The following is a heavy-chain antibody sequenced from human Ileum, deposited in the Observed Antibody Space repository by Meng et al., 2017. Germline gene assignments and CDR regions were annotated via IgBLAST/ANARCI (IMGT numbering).Heavy chain of an antibody. CDR3: AIDSRWVSAGRFC. CDR1: GFTFSSYS. D-gene: IGHD6-13*01. J-gene: IGHJ4*02. CDR2: LNKGGDSA. Sequence: GESLKISCAASGFTFSSYSMTWVRQAPGKRLGWVSSLNKGGDSADYADSVRGRFSISRDNSKNTLFLQMNSLRAEDTAIYYCAIDSRWVSAGRFCWGQGTEVTVSS. V-gene: IGHV3-23*01.